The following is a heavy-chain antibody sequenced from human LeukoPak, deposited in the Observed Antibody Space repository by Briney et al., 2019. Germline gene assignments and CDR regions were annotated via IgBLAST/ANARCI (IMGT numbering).Heavy chain of an antibody. V-gene: IGHV4-59*01. CDR2: IYYSGRS. Sequence: SETLSLTCTVSGGSISSYYWSWIRQPPGKGLEWIGSIYYSGRSNHNPSLKSRVTMSVDTSKNQSSLKLTSVSAADTAVYYCARDRFGELDYWGQGALVTVSS. CDR3: ARDRFGELDY. J-gene: IGHJ4*02. D-gene: IGHD3-10*01. CDR1: GGSISSYY.